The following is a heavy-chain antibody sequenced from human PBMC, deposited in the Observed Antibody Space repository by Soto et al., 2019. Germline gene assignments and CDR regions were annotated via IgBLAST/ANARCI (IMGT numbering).Heavy chain of an antibody. D-gene: IGHD4-4*01. Sequence: QVQLQESGPGLVKPSGTLSLTCTISGGSISTNNWWPWVRQFPGKGLEWIGEIYQSGSTTFNPSLKSRVSVSLDRSKNQFSLKLESVTAADTAIYYCARAYRGSFDSWGQGTLVTVSS. CDR1: GGSISTNNW. V-gene: IGHV4-4*02. CDR2: IYQSGST. CDR3: ARAYRGSFDS. J-gene: IGHJ4*02.